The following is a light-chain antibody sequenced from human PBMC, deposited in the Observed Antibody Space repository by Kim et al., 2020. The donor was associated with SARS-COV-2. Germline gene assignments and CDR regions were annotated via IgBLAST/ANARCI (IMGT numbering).Light chain of an antibody. CDR2: EVT. J-gene: IGLJ7*01. Sequence: PGPSITISCTGTSSDVGNYNLASWYQQHPGKAPKLMIYEVTKRPSGVSNRFSGSKSGNTASLTISGLQAEDEADYYCCSYAGSRNVFGGGTQLTVL. CDR3: CSYAGSRNV. V-gene: IGLV2-23*02. CDR1: SSDVGNYNL.